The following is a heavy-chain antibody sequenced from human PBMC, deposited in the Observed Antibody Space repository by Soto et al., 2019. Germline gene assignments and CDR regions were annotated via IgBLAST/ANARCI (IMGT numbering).Heavy chain of an antibody. V-gene: IGHV3-33*01. CDR3: ARGYGDYSPFFDY. J-gene: IGHJ4*02. Sequence: QVQLVESGGGVVQPGRSLRLSCAASGFTFSSYGMHWVRQAPGKGLEWVAMTWYDGSRTYYADSVKGRFTISRDKSKSTLYLEMNTLRAADTGVYYCARGYGDYSPFFDYWGQGTLVTVSS. CDR2: TWYDGSRT. D-gene: IGHD4-17*01. CDR1: GFTFSSYG.